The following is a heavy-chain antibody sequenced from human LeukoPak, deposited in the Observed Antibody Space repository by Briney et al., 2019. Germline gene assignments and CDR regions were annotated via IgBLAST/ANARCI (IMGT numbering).Heavy chain of an antibody. J-gene: IGHJ4*02. CDR3: ATTPAYYYDSSGYYADY. CDR2: IYTSGST. D-gene: IGHD3-22*01. V-gene: IGHV4-61*02. CDR1: GGSISSGSYY. Sequence: SETLSLTCTVSGGSISSGSYYWSWIRQPAGKGLEWIGRIYTSGSTNYNPSLKSRVTISVDTSKNQFSLKLSSVTAADTAVYYCATTPAYYYDSSGYYADYWGQGTLVTVSS.